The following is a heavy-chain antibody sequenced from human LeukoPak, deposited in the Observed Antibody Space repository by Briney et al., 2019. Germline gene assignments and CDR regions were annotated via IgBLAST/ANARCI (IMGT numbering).Heavy chain of an antibody. Sequence: GGSLRLSCAASGLTFSSYSMNWVRQAPGKGLEWVSYISSSSSTIYYADSVKGRFTISRDNAKNTVYLQMDSLRAEDTAVYYCARDYVILDYWGQGTLVTVSS. J-gene: IGHJ4*02. D-gene: IGHD3-9*01. CDR1: GLTFSSYS. V-gene: IGHV3-48*01. CDR2: ISSSSSTI. CDR3: ARDYVILDY.